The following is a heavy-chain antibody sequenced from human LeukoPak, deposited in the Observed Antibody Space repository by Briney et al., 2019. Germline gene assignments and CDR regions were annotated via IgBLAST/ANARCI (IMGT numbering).Heavy chain of an antibody. V-gene: IGHV1-69*05. J-gene: IGHJ4*02. CDR3: AHSPALLGYFDY. CDR2: IIPIFGTA. Sequence: GSSVKVSCKASGGTFSSYAISWVRQAPGQGLEWMGGIIPIFGTANYAQKFQGRVTITTDESTSTAYMELSSLRSEDTAAYYCAHSPALLGYFDYWGQGTLVTVSS. CDR1: GGTFSSYA. D-gene: IGHD2-8*02.